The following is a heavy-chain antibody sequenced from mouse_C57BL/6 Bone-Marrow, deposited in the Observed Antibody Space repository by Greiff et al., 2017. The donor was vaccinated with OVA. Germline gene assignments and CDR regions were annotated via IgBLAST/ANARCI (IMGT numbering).Heavy chain of an antibody. CDR2: ISSGSSTI. CDR1: GFTFSDYG. V-gene: IGHV5-17*01. CDR3: ARTVVPHYFDY. D-gene: IGHD1-1*01. Sequence: EVKLMESGGGLVKPGGSLKLSCAASGFTFSDYGMHWVRQAPEKGLEWVAYISSGSSTIYYADTVKGRFTISRDNAKNTLFLQMTSLRSEDTAMYYCARTVVPHYFDYWGQGTTLTVSS. J-gene: IGHJ2*01.